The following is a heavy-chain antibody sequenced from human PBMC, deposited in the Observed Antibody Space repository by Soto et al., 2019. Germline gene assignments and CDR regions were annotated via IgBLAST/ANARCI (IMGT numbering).Heavy chain of an antibody. Sequence: ASVKVSFKASGYTFTGYYMHWLRQAPGQGLEWMGWINPNSGCTNYAQKFQGRVTMTRDTSISTAYMELSRLRSDDTAVYYCASPLGIVGATIYRFDYWGQGTLVTVSS. J-gene: IGHJ4*02. CDR3: ASPLGIVGATIYRFDY. D-gene: IGHD1-26*01. CDR1: GYTFTGYY. V-gene: IGHV1-2*02. CDR2: INPNSGCT.